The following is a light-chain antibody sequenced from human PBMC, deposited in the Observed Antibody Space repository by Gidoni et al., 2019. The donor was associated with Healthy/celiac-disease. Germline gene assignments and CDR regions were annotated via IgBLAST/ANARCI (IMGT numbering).Light chain of an antibody. CDR2: GNG. CDR3: QSYDSSLSGWV. CDR1: TSNIGAGYD. V-gene: IGLV1-40*01. Sequence: QSVLTQPHSVSGAPGQRVTISCTGSTSNIGAGYDVHWYQQLPGTAPKLLIYGNGNRPSGVPDRFSGSKSGTSASLAITGLQAEDEADYYCQSYDSSLSGWVFGGGTKLTVL. J-gene: IGLJ3*02.